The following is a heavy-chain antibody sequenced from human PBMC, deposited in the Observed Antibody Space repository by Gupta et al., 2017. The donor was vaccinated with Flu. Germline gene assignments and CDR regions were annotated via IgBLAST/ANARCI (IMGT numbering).Heavy chain of an antibody. CDR2: IIPLFRTP. Sequence: QVQLVQSGAAVKKPGSSVKVSCKASEKSFNSHAFAWVRQAPGQGLEWMGGIIPLFRTPNYAQVFQGRVTITADESSSTVYMELSGLRSDDTAVYFCARRSSFHSFNYGYDYWDQGTLVSVSS. V-gene: IGHV1-69*01. CDR1: EKSFNSHA. D-gene: IGHD5-24*01. J-gene: IGHJ4*02. CDR3: ARRSSFHSFNYGYDY.